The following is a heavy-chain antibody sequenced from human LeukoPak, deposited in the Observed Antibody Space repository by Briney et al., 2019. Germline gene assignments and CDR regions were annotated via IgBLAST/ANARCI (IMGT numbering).Heavy chain of an antibody. J-gene: IGHJ4*02. V-gene: IGHV4-34*01. CDR1: GGSFSGHY. CDR3: ARGGDWGDF. CDR2: INYSGST. D-gene: IGHD3/OR15-3a*01. Sequence: PSETLSLTCAVYGGSFSGHYWGWIRQPPGKGLEWIGEINYSGSTSYNPSLRSRITISIHTSENQVSLSLRSVTAADTAVYYCARGGDWGDFWGQGTLVTVSS.